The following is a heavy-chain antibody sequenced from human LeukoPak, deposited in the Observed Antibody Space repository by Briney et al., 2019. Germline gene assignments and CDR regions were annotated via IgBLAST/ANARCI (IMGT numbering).Heavy chain of an antibody. J-gene: IGHJ4*02. CDR3: AKSRDGYNSYYFDY. CDR2: ISAYNGNT. V-gene: IGHV1-18*01. D-gene: IGHD5-24*01. Sequence: ASVKVSCKASGYTFTSYGISWVRQAPGQGLEWMGWISAYNGNTNYAQKLQGRVTMTTDTSTSTAYMELRSLRSDDTAVYYCAKSRDGYNSYYFDYWGQGTLATVSS. CDR1: GYTFTSYG.